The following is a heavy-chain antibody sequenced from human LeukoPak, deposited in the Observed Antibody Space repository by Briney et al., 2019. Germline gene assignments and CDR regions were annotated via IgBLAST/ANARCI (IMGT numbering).Heavy chain of an antibody. CDR3: ARGVVTDDYYMDV. CDR2: LYTNDNT. CDR1: GGSVNSDRYY. D-gene: IGHD2-21*02. J-gene: IGHJ6*03. Sequence: SQTLSLTCTVSGGSVNSDRYYWTWIRPPAGMGLEWGGRLYTNDNTNYNPSLESRVSISLDTSKSQFYLQLTSVTAADTAVYFCARGVVTDDYYMDVWGKGTTVTVSS. V-gene: IGHV4-61*02.